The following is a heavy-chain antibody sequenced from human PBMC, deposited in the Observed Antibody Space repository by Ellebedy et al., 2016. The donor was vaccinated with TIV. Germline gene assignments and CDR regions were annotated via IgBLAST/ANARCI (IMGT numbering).Heavy chain of an antibody. CDR2: IKQDGSEI. J-gene: IGHJ6*03. CDR3: TKAPTYSSSGGYMDV. V-gene: IGHV3-7*05. Sequence: GGSLRLSXAASGFTFSSYWMSWVRQAPGKGLEWVANIKQDGSEIYYVDSVKGRFTISRDNAKNALYLQMNSLRAEDTALYYCTKAPTYSSSGGYMDVWGKGTTVTVSS. CDR1: GFTFSSYW. D-gene: IGHD6-6*01.